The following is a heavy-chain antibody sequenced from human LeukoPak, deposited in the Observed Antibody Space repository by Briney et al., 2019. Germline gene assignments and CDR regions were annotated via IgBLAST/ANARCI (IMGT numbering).Heavy chain of an antibody. D-gene: IGHD3-3*01. CDR2: ISYDGSNK. J-gene: IGHJ2*01. CDR1: GFTFSSYA. Sequence: SLRLSCAASGFTFSSYAMHWVRQAPGKGLEWVAVISYDGSNKYYADSVKGRFTISRDNSKNTLYLQMNSLRAEDTAVYYCARVNYDFWSGTHWYFDLWGRGTLVTVSS. V-gene: IGHV3-30-3*01. CDR3: ARVNYDFWSGTHWYFDL.